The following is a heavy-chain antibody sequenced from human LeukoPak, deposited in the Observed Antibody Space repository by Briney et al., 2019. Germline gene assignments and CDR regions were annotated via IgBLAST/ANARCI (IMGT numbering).Heavy chain of an antibody. Sequence: GGSLRLSCAASGFTFSSYEMNWVRQAPGKGLEWVSYISSSGSTIYYADSVKGRFTISRDNAKNSLYLQMNSLRAEDTAVYYFARTRYGGNTPPFDYGGQEPLV. CDR1: GFTFSSYE. J-gene: IGHJ4*02. CDR3: ARTRYGGNTPPFDY. CDR2: ISSSGSTI. V-gene: IGHV3-48*03. D-gene: IGHD1-26*01.